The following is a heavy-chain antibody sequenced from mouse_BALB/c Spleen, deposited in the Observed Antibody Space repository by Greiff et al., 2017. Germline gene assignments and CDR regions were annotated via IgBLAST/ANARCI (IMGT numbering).Heavy chain of an antibody. CDR2: ISTYYGDA. V-gene: IGHV1S137*01. J-gene: IGHJ4*01. Sequence: VKLVESGAELVRPGVSVKISCKGSGYTFTDYAMHWVKQSHAKSLEWIGVISTYYGDASYNQKFKGKATMTVDKSSSTAYMELARLTSEDSAIYYCARWSTTVVGDAMDYWGQGTSVTVSS. CDR3: ARWSTTVVGDAMDY. CDR1: GYTFTDYA. D-gene: IGHD1-1*01.